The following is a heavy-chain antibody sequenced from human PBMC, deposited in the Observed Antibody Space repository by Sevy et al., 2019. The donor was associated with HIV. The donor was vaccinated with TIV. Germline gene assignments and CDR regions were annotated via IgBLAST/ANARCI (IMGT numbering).Heavy chain of an antibody. CDR1: RFTFSTYD. V-gene: IGHV3-30*18. J-gene: IGHJ4*02. Sequence: LSLTCAASRFTFSTYDIHWVRQAPGKGLEWVAVISHDGSYQYYTDSVKGRFTISRDDTKNKAYLQMNSLRADDSGVYYCAKGQGYDYIWGNERSEYYFDYWGQGTLVTVSS. CDR2: ISHDGSYQ. D-gene: IGHD3-16*01. CDR3: AKGQGYDYIWGNERSEYYFDY.